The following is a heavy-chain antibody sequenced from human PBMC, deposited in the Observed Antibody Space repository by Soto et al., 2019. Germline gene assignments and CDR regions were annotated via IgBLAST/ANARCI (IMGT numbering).Heavy chain of an antibody. Sequence: QITLKESGPTLVKPTQPLTLTCTFSGFSLSTSGVGVGWIRQPPGKALEWLALIYWNDDKRYSPSLKSRLTITKDTSKNQVVLTMTNMDPVDTATYYCARFYDFWSGLEYYFDYWGQGTLVTVSS. D-gene: IGHD3-3*01. J-gene: IGHJ4*02. CDR2: IYWNDDK. V-gene: IGHV2-5*01. CDR3: ARFYDFWSGLEYYFDY. CDR1: GFSLSTSGVG.